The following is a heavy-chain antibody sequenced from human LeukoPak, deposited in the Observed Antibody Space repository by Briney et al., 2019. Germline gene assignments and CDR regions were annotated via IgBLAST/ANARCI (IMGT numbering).Heavy chain of an antibody. CDR2: IKQDGSEK. V-gene: IGHV3-7*02. D-gene: IGHD3-3*01. Sequence: GGSLRLSCEASAFTFSSYWMSWVRQAPGKGLEWVANIKQDGSEKYYVDSVKGRFTISRDNAKNSLYLQMNSLRAEDTAVYYCARGPHYDFWTGYYDYWGQGTLVTVSS. CDR1: AFTFSSYW. CDR3: ARGPHYDFWTGYYDY. J-gene: IGHJ4*02.